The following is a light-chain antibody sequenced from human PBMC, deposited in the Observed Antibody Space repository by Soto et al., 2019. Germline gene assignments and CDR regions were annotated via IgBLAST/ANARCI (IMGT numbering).Light chain of an antibody. Sequence: DIQMTQSPSTLSASVGDRVTITCRASQSISRYLHWYQHKPGKAPKLLIYAASNLQSGVPSRFSGSGSGTEFTLTISSLQPDDFATYYCQQYNSYPYTFGQGTKVDIK. CDR3: QQYNSYPYT. CDR1: QSISRY. V-gene: IGKV1-5*01. CDR2: AAS. J-gene: IGKJ2*01.